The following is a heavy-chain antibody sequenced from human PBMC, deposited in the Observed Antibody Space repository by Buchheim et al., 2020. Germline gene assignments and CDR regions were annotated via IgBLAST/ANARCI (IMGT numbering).Heavy chain of an antibody. J-gene: IGHJ4*02. CDR3: ARDKARYVSGSRNLYFDY. Sequence: EVQLVESGGGLVQPGGSLRLSCAASGFTFSSYEMNWVRQAPGKGLEWVSYISSSGSTIYYADSVKGRFTISRDNAKNSLYLQLNRLRAEDTDVYYCARDKARYVSGSRNLYFDYWGQRTL. V-gene: IGHV3-48*03. D-gene: IGHD3-10*01. CDR2: ISSSGSTI. CDR1: GFTFSSYE.